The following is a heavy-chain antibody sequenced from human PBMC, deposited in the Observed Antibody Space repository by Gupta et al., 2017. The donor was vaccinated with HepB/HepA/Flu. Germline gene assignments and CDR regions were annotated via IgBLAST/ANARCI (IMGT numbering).Heavy chain of an antibody. Sequence: QVQLQESGPGLVKPSETLSLTCTVSGGSINSYYWSWIRQPPGKGLEWIGYISYSGSTNYNPSLKSRVTMSVDTSKNQFSLKVTSVSAADTAVYYCARSRPQQFWSGSFPWFNYWGQGTLVTVSS. V-gene: IGHV4-59*12. J-gene: IGHJ4*02. D-gene: IGHD3-3*01. CDR1: GGSINSYY. CDR2: ISYSGST. CDR3: ARSRPQQFWSGSFPWFNY.